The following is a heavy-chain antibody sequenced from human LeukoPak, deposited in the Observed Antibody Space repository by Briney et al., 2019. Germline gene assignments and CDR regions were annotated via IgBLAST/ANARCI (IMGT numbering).Heavy chain of an antibody. Sequence: KSGGSLRLSCAASGFTFSSYSMNWVRQAPGKGLEWVSSISSSSSYIYYADSVKGRFTISRDNAKNSLYLQMNSLRAEDTAVYYCARGHHSSGADGFGIWGQGTMVTVSS. J-gene: IGHJ3*02. CDR1: GFTFSSYS. CDR2: ISSSSSYI. V-gene: IGHV3-21*01. D-gene: IGHD6-19*01. CDR3: ARGHHSSGADGFGI.